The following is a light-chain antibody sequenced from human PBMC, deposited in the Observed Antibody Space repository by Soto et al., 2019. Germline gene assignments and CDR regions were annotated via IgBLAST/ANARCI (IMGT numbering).Light chain of an antibody. J-gene: IGKJ1*01. CDR2: GAS. CDR1: QSVSSSY. Sequence: EIVLTQSPGTLSLSPGERATLSCRASQSVSSSYLAWYQQKPGQAPRLLIYGASSRATGIPDRFSGSGSGTDFTLTISRLEPEDFAVYYCQQYGSSTGPFGQGTKVDIX. CDR3: QQYGSSTGP. V-gene: IGKV3-20*01.